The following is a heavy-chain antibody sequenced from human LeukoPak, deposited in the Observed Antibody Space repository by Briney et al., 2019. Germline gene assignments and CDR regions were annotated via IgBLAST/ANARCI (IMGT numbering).Heavy chain of an antibody. V-gene: IGHV3-30*02. CDR2: IRYDGSNK. Sequence: GGSLRLSCAASGFTYSSYGMHWVRQAPGKGLEWVAFIRYDGSNKYYADSVKGRSTISRDNSKNTLYLQMNSLRAEVTAVYYCAKDFGILTGYPTWGQGTLVTVSS. CDR3: AKDFGILTGYPT. J-gene: IGHJ5*02. D-gene: IGHD3-9*01. CDR1: GFTYSSYG.